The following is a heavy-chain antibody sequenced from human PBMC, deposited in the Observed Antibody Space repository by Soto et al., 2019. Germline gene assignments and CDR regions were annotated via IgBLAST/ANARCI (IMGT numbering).Heavy chain of an antibody. CDR1: GFTFSSYA. CDR2: ISGSGGST. D-gene: IGHD3-10*01. V-gene: IGHV3-23*01. Sequence: GGSLRLSCAASGFTFSSYAMSWVRQAPGKGLEWVSAISGSGGSTYYADSVKGRFTISRDNSKNTLSLQMNSLRAEDTAGYYCAKGGYGSGSYHYYYYGMDVWGQGTTVTVAS. CDR3: AKGGYGSGSYHYYYYGMDV. J-gene: IGHJ6*02.